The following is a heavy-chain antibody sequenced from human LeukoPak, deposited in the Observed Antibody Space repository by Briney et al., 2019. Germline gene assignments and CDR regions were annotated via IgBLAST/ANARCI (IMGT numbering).Heavy chain of an antibody. J-gene: IGHJ3*02. D-gene: IGHD3-16*01. Sequence: GGSLRLSCSASGFTFSRYAMHWVRQAPGKGLEYVSGINNNGGTTYYSDSAKAGFTISRDNSKNTLFLQMTSLRAEDTAVYYCVKTMMTFGGVIRTDAFDIWGQGTMVTVSS. CDR3: VKTMMTFGGVIRTDAFDI. CDR1: GFTFSRYA. CDR2: INNNGGTT. V-gene: IGHV3-64D*06.